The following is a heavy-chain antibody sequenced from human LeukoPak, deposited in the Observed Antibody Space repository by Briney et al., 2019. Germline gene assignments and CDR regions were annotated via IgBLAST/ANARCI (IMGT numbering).Heavy chain of an antibody. V-gene: IGHV4-61*08. CDR2: IYYSGST. CDR3: ARSYSTLYYFDY. CDR1: GFSISSGGYY. Sequence: SETLSLTCSVSGFSISSGGYYWSWLRQHPGKGLEWIGYIYYSGSTYYNPSLKSRVTISVDTSKNQFSLKLSSVTAADTAVYYCARSYSTLYYFDYWGQGTLVTVSS. J-gene: IGHJ4*02. D-gene: IGHD4-11*01.